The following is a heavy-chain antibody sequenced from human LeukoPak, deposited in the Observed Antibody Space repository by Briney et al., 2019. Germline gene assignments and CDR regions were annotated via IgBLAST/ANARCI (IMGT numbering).Heavy chain of an antibody. J-gene: IGHJ4*02. CDR3: ARDRGYCTNAVCPADY. Sequence: GASVKVSCKTSGYTCTGYGFNWVRQAPGQGLEWMGWISTYNGNTNFAQKLQGRVTMTTDTSTSTAYMDLRSLRSDDTAVYYCARDRGYCTNAVCPADYWGQGTLVTVSS. CDR2: ISTYNGNT. V-gene: IGHV1-18*01. CDR1: GYTCTGYG. D-gene: IGHD2-8*01.